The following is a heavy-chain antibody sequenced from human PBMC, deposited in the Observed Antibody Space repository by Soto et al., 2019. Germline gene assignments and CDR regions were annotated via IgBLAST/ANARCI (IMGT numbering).Heavy chain of an antibody. Sequence: QVQLVESGGGLVKPGGSLRLSCEASGFTFSDYYMSWIRQAPGKGLEWVSYISSSSSYTNYADSVKGRFTISRDNAKNSLYLQMNSLRAEDTAVYYCAGYCSSTSCPRGAFDIWGQGTMVTVSS. V-gene: IGHV3-11*06. CDR3: AGYCSSTSCPRGAFDI. CDR1: GFTFSDYY. D-gene: IGHD2-2*01. J-gene: IGHJ3*02. CDR2: ISSSSSYT.